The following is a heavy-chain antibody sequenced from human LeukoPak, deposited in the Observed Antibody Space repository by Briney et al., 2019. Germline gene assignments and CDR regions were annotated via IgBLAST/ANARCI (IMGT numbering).Heavy chain of an antibody. CDR3: ARDPSPLIVGAMGYYFDY. Sequence: PGGSLRLSCAASGFTFSSYGMHWVRQAPGKGLEWVAVISYDGSNKYYADSVKGRFTISRDNSKNTLYLQMNSLRAEDTAVYYCARDPSPLIVGAMGYYFDYWGQGTLVTVSS. CDR1: GFTFSSYG. D-gene: IGHD1-26*01. J-gene: IGHJ4*02. V-gene: IGHV3-30*03. CDR2: ISYDGSNK.